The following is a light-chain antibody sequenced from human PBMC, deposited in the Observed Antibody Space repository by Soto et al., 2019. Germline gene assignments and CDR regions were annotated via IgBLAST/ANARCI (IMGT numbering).Light chain of an antibody. Sequence: QSALTQPRSVSGAPGQSVTISCTGSSSDVGGYDFVSWYQQHPGKAPKLMISDVSERPSGVPDRFSGSKSANTASLTISGLQAEDEADYYCCSYAGTYTLVFGGGTLLTVL. CDR1: SSDVGGYDF. V-gene: IGLV2-11*01. J-gene: IGLJ7*01. CDR3: CSYAGTYTLV. CDR2: DVS.